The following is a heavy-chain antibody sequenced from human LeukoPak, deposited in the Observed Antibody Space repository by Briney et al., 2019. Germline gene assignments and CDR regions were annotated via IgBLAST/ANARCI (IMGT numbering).Heavy chain of an antibody. CDR3: ARVSGCSSTSCYLEYYFDY. D-gene: IGHD2-2*01. CDR2: IYYSGST. J-gene: IGHJ4*02. V-gene: IGHV4-59*01. Sequence: SETLSLTCTVSGGSISSYYWSWIRQPPGKGLEWIGYIYYSGSTNYNPSLKSRVTISVDTPKNQFSLKLSSVTAADTAVYYRARVSGCSSTSCYLEYYFDYWGQGTLVTVSS. CDR1: GGSISSYY.